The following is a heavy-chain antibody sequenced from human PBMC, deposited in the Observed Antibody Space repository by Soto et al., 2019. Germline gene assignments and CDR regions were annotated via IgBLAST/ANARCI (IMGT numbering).Heavy chain of an antibody. Sequence: QVQLVESGGGVVQPGRSLRLSCAASGFTFSSYGMHWVRQAPGKGLEWVAVISYDGSKEFYADPVKGRFTISRDNSKNTLYLQMTSLRAEDTAVYYCAKDLRLWSKDYYYSGMDVWGQGTTVTVSS. CDR1: GFTFSSYG. CDR2: ISYDGSKE. D-gene: IGHD5-18*01. J-gene: IGHJ6*02. CDR3: AKDLRLWSKDYYYSGMDV. V-gene: IGHV3-30*18.